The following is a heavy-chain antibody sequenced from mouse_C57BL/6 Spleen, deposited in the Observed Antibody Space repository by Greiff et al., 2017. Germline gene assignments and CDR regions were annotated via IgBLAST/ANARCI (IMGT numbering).Heavy chain of an antibody. V-gene: IGHV5-4*01. CDR2: ISDGGSYT. CDR1: GFTFSSYA. Sequence: EVQLVESGGGLVKPGGSLKLSCAASGFTFSSYAMSWVRQTPEKRLEWVATISDGGSYTYYPDNVKGRFTISRDNAKNNLYLQMSHLKSEDTAMYYCARDWYLDYWGQGTTLTVSS. CDR3: ARDWYLDY. J-gene: IGHJ2*01.